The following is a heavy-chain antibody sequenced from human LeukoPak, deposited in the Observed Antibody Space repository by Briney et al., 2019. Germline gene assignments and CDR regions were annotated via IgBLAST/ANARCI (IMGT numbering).Heavy chain of an antibody. Sequence: PGGSLRLSCAASGFTFSSNWMHWVRQAPGKGLVWVSRNNEDGSTTNYADSVKGLFTISRDNAKNTLYLQMNSLTAEDTAVYYCVRDLGGRSGHWGQGTLVTVSS. CDR2: NNEDGSTT. D-gene: IGHD1-26*01. V-gene: IGHV3-74*01. CDR3: VRDLGGRSGH. J-gene: IGHJ4*02. CDR1: GFTFSSNW.